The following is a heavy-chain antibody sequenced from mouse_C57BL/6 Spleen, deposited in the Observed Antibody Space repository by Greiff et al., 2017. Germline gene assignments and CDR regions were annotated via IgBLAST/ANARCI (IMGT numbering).Heavy chain of an antibody. J-gene: IGHJ2*01. CDR2: IYPGSGST. CDR1: GYTFTSYW. CDR3: ARSGYYYGSSNYFDC. Sequence: VQLQQPGAELVKPGASVQMSCKASGYTFTSYWITWVKQRPGQGLEWIGDIYPGSGSTNYNEKFQSKATLTVDTSSSTAYMQLSSLTSEDSAVYYCARSGYYYGSSNYFDCWGQGTTLSVSS. V-gene: IGHV1-55*01. D-gene: IGHD1-1*01.